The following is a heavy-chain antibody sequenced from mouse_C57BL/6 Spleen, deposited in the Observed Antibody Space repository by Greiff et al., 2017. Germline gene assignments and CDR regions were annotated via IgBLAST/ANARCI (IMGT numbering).Heavy chain of an antibody. CDR3: ARRDYYGGYYFDY. CDR2: IDPSDSYT. CDR1: GYTFTSYW. Sequence: QVQLQQPGAELVMPGASVKLSCKASGYTFTSYWMHWVKQRPGQGLEWIGEIDPSDSYTNYNQKFKGKSTLTVDKSSSTAYMQLSSLTSEDSAVYYCARRDYYGGYYFDYWGQGTTLTVSS. V-gene: IGHV1-69*01. D-gene: IGHD1-1*01. J-gene: IGHJ2*01.